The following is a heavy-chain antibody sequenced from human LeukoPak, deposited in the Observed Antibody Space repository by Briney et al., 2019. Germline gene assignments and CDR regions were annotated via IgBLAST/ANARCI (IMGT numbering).Heavy chain of an antibody. CDR2: INSDGSST. CDR3: VRDRSYDSSGIDY. V-gene: IGHV3-74*01. J-gene: IGHJ4*02. CDR1: GFTFSGYW. D-gene: IGHD3-22*01. Sequence: GGSLRLSCAASGFTFSGYWMHWVRQAPGKGLVWVSHINSDGSSTTYADSVRGRFTISRDNAKNMLYLQMNSPRAEDTAVYYCVRDRSYDSSGIDYWGQGTLVTVSS.